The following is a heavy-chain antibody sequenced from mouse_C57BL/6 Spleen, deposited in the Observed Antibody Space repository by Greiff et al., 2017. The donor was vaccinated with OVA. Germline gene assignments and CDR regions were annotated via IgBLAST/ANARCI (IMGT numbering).Heavy chain of an antibody. J-gene: IGHJ2*01. CDR3: ARDRETGYYFDY. CDR1: GYSITSGYY. Sequence: EVQLQESGPGLVKPSQSLSLTCSVTGYSITSGYYWNWIRQFPGNKLEWMGYISYDGSNNYNPSLKNRISITRDTSKNQFFLKLNSVTTEDTATYYCARDRETGYYFDYWGQGTTLTVSS. CDR2: ISYDGSN. V-gene: IGHV3-6*01. D-gene: IGHD4-1*01.